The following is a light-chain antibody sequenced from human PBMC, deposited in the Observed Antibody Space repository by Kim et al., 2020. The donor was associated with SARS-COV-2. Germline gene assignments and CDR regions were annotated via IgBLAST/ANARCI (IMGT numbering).Light chain of an antibody. CDR1: SLRSYY. J-gene: IGLJ3*02. Sequence: ALGQTVRIKSQGDSLRSYYASWYQQKPGQAPVLVIYGKNNRPSGIPDRFSGSSSGNTASLTITGAQAEDEADYYCNSRDISGNHWVFGGGTQLTVL. V-gene: IGLV3-19*01. CDR2: GKN. CDR3: NSRDISGNHWV.